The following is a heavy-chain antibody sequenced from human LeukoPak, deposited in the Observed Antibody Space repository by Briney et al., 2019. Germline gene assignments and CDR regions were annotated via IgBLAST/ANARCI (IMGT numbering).Heavy chain of an antibody. CDR2: INHSGST. Sequence: SETLSLTCAVYGGSSSGYYWSWIRQPPGKGLEWIGEINHSGSTNYNPSLKSRVTISADTSKNQFSLKLSSVTAADTAVYYCARSSEGITMVRGVKLYGMDVWGKGTTVTVSS. V-gene: IGHV4-34*01. J-gene: IGHJ6*04. CDR3: ARSSEGITMVRGVKLYGMDV. CDR1: GGSSSGYY. D-gene: IGHD3-10*01.